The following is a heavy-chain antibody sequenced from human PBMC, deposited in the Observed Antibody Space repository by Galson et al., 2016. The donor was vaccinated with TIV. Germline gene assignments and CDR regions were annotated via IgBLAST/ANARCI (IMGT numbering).Heavy chain of an antibody. CDR1: GFSLTTSGVG. Sequence: PALVKPTQTLTLTCTFSGFSLTTSGVGVGWIRQPPGKALEWLAHIYLDDDEPYNPSLKSRLTITKDTSKKQVVLTLTNMDPVDTATYYCAHLPNMFYSGMAVWGQGTTVTVSS. CDR2: IYLDDDE. CDR3: AHLPNMFYSGMAV. J-gene: IGHJ6*02. D-gene: IGHD3-10*02. V-gene: IGHV2-5*02.